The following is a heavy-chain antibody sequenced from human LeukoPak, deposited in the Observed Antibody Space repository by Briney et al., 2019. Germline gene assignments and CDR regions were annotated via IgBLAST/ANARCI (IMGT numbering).Heavy chain of an antibody. V-gene: IGHV1-18*01. CDR1: GYTFTSYG. D-gene: IGHD6-19*01. CDR3: ARDSRSSGWYHFDY. CDR2: ISAYNGNT. Sequence: ASVKVSCKASGYTFTSYGISWVRQAPGQGLERMGWISAYNGNTNYAQKLQGRVTMTTDTSTSTAYMELRSLRSDDTAVYYCARDSRSSGWYHFDYWGQGTLVTVSS. J-gene: IGHJ4*02.